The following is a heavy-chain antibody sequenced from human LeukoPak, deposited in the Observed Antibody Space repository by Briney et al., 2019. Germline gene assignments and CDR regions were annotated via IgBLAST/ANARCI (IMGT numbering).Heavy chain of an antibody. CDR2: FDPEDGET. CDR3: ATVSYYDSSGYSPDFDY. Sequence: ASVKASCKVSGYTLTELSMHWVRQAPGKGLEWMGGFDPEDGETIYAQKFQGRVTMTEDTSTDTAYMELSSLRSEDTAVYYCATVSYYDSSGYSPDFDYWGQGTLVTVSS. J-gene: IGHJ4*02. D-gene: IGHD3-22*01. V-gene: IGHV1-24*01. CDR1: GYTLTELS.